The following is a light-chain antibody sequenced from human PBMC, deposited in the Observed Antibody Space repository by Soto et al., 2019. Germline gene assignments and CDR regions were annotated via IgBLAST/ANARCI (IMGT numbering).Light chain of an antibody. CDR2: DTS. CDR1: QSVNSNY. V-gene: IGKV3-20*01. J-gene: IGKJ3*01. CDR3: QQYGSSQFT. Sequence: EIVLMQSPGTLSLSPGEGATLSCRASQSVNSNYLAWYQQKPGQAPTVLIFDTSRRATGVPDRFRGSGSGTDFKLTISRLEPDDFAVYYCQQYGSSQFTFGPGTKVNIK.